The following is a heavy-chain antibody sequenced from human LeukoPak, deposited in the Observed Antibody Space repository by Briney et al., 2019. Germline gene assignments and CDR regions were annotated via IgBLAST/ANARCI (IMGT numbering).Heavy chain of an antibody. J-gene: IGHJ4*02. Sequence: PGGSLRLSCAASGFTFSRYWMHWVRQAPGKGLVWVSRINTDGSGTTYADSVKGRFTISRDNAKNTLHLQMTSLRAEDTAVYYCARAYSSSSGRGFDSWGQGTLVTVSS. CDR3: ARAYSSSSGRGFDS. CDR2: INTDGSGT. CDR1: GFTFSRYW. V-gene: IGHV3-74*01. D-gene: IGHD6-6*01.